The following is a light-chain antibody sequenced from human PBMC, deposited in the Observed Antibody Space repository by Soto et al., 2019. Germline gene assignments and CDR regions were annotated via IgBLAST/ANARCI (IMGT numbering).Light chain of an antibody. J-gene: IGLJ1*01. CDR3: SSYTSISTLYV. Sequence: QSALTQPASVSGSPGQSITISCTGTNSDVGGYNYVSWYQQHPGKAPELMIYEVSHRPSGVSNRFSGSKSDNTASLTISGLQPEDEADYNCSSYTSISTLYVFGTGTMLTVL. CDR1: NSDVGGYNY. V-gene: IGLV2-14*01. CDR2: EVS.